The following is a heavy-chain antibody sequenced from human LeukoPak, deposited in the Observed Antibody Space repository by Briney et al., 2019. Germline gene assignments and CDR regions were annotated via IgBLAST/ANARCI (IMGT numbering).Heavy chain of an antibody. CDR2: VDPEDGET. V-gene: IGHV1-69-2*01. J-gene: IGHJ5*02. D-gene: IGHD2-15*01. CDR3: ATAVVVVAATSWFDP. Sequence: ASVKVSCKVSGYTFTDYYMHWVQQAPGKGLEWMGLVDPEDGETIYAEKFQSRVTITADTSTDTAYMELSSLRSEDTAVYYCATAVVVVAATSWFDPWGQGTLVTVSS. CDR1: GYTFTDYY.